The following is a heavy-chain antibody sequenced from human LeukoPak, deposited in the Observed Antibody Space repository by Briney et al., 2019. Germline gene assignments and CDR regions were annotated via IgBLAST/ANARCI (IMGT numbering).Heavy chain of an antibody. Sequence: SETLSLTCTVSGGSISSYYWSWIRQPPGKGLEWIGYIYYSGSTNYNPSLKSRVTISVDTSKNQFSLKLSSVTAADTAVYYCARVRYSSGWYYFDYWGQGTLATVSS. CDR3: ARVRYSSGWYYFDY. D-gene: IGHD6-19*01. J-gene: IGHJ4*02. V-gene: IGHV4-59*01. CDR1: GGSISSYY. CDR2: IYYSGST.